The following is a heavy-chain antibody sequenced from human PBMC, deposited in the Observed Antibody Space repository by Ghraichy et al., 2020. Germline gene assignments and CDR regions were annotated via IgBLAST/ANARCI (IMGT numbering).Heavy chain of an antibody. CDR3: ARLKQQLVLSHGMDV. CDR1: GGSFSGYY. CDR2: INHSGST. Sequence: SETLSLTCAVYGGSFSGYYWSSIRQPPGKGLEWIGEINHSGSTNYNPSLKSRVTISVDTSKNQFSLKLSSVTAADTAVYYCARLKQQLVLSHGMDVWGQGTTVTVSS. D-gene: IGHD6-13*01. J-gene: IGHJ6*02. V-gene: IGHV4-34*01.